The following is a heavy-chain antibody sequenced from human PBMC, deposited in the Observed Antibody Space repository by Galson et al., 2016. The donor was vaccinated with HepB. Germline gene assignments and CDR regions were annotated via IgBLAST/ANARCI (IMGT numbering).Heavy chain of an antibody. CDR2: VWSDGNNK. CDR1: GFTFSTYT. Sequence: SLRLSCAASGFTFSTYTMTWVRQAPGKGLEWVAVVWSDGNNKYYADSVKGRFTISRDDSNNTMCLQMDSLRDEDTAVYYCARDHSSCAGDFYNFAYWGQGTLVTVSS. V-gene: IGHV3-33*08. J-gene: IGHJ4*02. D-gene: IGHD2-21*02. CDR3: ARDHSSCAGDFYNFAY.